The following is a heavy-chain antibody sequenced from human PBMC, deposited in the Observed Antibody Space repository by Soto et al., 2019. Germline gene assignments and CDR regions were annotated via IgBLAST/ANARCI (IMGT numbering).Heavy chain of an antibody. J-gene: IGHJ6*02. CDR2: VSANNGHT. V-gene: IGHV1-18*01. D-gene: IGHD2-8*01. CDR1: GFTFSNYG. Sequence: QGQLVQSGAEVKKPGASVKLSCKASGFTFSNYGLNWVRQAPGQGLEWMGWVSANNGHTNYAQNLQGRVSMTTDTSTSTAYMELRGLTFDDTAVCYCARDIESVTAKHFFYYYAMDVWGQGTTVTVSS. CDR3: ARDIESVTAKHFFYYYAMDV.